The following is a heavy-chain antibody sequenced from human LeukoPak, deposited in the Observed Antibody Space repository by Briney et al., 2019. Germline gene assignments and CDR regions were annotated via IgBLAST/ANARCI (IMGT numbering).Heavy chain of an antibody. J-gene: IGHJ4*02. D-gene: IGHD2-2*01. Sequence: ASVKVSCKASGYTFTIYDINWVRQATGQGLEWMGWINPNSGNTGYAQKFQGRVTITRNTSISTAYMELSGLRSEDTAVYYCARGTIGKYCSSTSCLGYWGQGTLVTVSS. CDR2: INPNSGNT. CDR1: GYTFTIYD. V-gene: IGHV1-8*03. CDR3: ARGTIGKYCSSTSCLGY.